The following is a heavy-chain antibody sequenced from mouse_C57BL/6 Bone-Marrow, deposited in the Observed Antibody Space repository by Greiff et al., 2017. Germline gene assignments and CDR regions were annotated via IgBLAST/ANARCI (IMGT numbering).Heavy chain of an antibody. CDR2: IYPRDGST. CDR1: GYTFTSYD. CDR3: AGCYPFAY. Sequence: VQLQQSGPELVKPGASVKLSCKASGYTFTSYDINWVKQRPGQGLEWIGWIYPRDGSTKYNEKFKGTATLTVDTSSSTAYMELHSLTSEDSAVYFCAGCYPFAYWGQGTLVTVSA. D-gene: IGHD1-1*02. V-gene: IGHV1-85*01. J-gene: IGHJ3*01.